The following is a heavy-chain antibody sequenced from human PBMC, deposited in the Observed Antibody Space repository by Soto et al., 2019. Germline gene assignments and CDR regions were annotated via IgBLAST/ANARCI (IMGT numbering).Heavy chain of an antibody. Sequence: SETLSLTCTVSGGSISSYYWSWIRRPPGKGLEWIGYIYYSGSTNYNPSLKSRVTISVDTSKNQFSLKLSSVTAADTAVYYCARTENYDILTGYYTLEFDYWGQGTLVTVSS. J-gene: IGHJ4*02. V-gene: IGHV4-59*08. CDR3: ARTENYDILTGYYTLEFDY. D-gene: IGHD3-9*01. CDR2: IYYSGST. CDR1: GGSISSYY.